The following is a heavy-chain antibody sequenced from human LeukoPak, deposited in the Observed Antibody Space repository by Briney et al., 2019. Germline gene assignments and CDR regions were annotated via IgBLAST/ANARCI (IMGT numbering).Heavy chain of an antibody. D-gene: IGHD3-10*01. J-gene: IGHJ4*02. V-gene: IGHV3-21*01. Sequence: GGSLRLSCAASGFTFSSYSMNWVRQAPGKGLEWVSSISSSSSYIYYADSVKGRFTISRDNAKNSLYLQMNSLRAEDTAVYYCARSQSRRLGDTLRFPFDYWGQGTLVTVSS. CDR2: ISSSSSYI. CDR1: GFTFSSYS. CDR3: ARSQSRRLGDTLRFPFDY.